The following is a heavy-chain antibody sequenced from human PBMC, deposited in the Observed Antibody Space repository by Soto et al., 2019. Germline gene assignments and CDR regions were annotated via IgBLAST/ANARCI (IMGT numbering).Heavy chain of an antibody. Sequence: PGGSLRLSCAASGFTVNSNYMTWVRQAPGKGLEWVSIIYSGGTTYYADSVNGRFTISRDISDNTLFLRMTSLTADDTAVYFCAKRDVPHSTSNAYFYDHWGRGVLVTV. CDR2: IYSGGTT. V-gene: IGHV3-53*01. CDR1: GFTVNSNY. J-gene: IGHJ4*02. CDR3: AKRDVPHSTSNAYFYDH. D-gene: IGHD2-21*02.